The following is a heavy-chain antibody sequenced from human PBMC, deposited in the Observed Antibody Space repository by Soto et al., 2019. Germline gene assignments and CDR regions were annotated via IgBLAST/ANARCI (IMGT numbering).Heavy chain of an antibody. CDR3: ARDRSGYEGDAFDI. Sequence: PSETLSLTCAVYGGSCSGYYWSWIRQPPGKGLEWIGEINHSGSTNYNPSLKSRVTISVDTSKNQFSLKLSSVTAADTAVYDCARDRSGYEGDAFDIWGQGKLVT. V-gene: IGHV4-34*01. CDR2: INHSGST. J-gene: IGHJ3*02. D-gene: IGHD3-22*01. CDR1: GGSCSGYY.